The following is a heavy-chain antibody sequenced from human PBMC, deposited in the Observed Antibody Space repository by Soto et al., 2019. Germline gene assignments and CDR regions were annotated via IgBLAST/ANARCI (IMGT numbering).Heavy chain of an antibody. Sequence: GGSLRLSCAASGFVFADYGVHWVRQAPGKGLEWVAVISFDGTNKFYADSVKGRFTISRDNSNNTLYLQMSSLRTEDTAVYYCAKDTLYPVVSYFYYGLDVWGQGTTVTVSS. J-gene: IGHJ6*02. D-gene: IGHD2-8*01. V-gene: IGHV3-30*18. CDR1: GFVFADYG. CDR2: ISFDGTNK. CDR3: AKDTLYPVVSYFYYGLDV.